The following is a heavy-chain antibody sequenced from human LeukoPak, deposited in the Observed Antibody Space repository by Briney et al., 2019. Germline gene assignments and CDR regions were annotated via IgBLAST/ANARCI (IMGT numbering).Heavy chain of an antibody. CDR3: ARDKWLRLFPDAFYI. CDR1: GGSFSGYY. V-gene: IGHV4-34*01. J-gene: IGHJ3*02. D-gene: IGHD5-12*01. Sequence: SDTLSLTCAVYGGSFSGYYWSWIRQPPGKGLEWIGEINHSGSTNYNPSLKSRVTISVDTSKNQFFLKLSSVTAADTAVYYCARDKWLRLFPDAFYIWGQGTMVTVSS. CDR2: INHSGST.